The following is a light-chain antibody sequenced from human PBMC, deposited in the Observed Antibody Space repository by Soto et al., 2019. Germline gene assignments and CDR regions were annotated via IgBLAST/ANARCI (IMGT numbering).Light chain of an antibody. CDR2: EVS. CDR3: SSFTTANTWV. J-gene: IGLJ3*02. CDR1: RSDVGGYNS. Sequence: QSALTQPASVSGSPGQSITISCTGTRSDVGGYNSVCWHQQHPGKAPKLIIYEVSNRPSRISDRFSASKSGNTASLTISGLQADDEADYYCSSFTTANTWVFGGGTKLTVL. V-gene: IGLV2-14*01.